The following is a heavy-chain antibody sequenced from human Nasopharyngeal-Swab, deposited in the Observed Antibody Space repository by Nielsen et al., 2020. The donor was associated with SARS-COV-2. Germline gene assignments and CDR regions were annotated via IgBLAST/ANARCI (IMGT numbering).Heavy chain of an antibody. CDR3: ARDAPPARLGY. V-gene: IGHV3-21*01. Sequence: WIRQPPGKGLEWVSSISSSSSYIYYADSVKGRFTVSRDNAKNSLYLQMNSLRAGDTVIYYCARDAPPARLGYWGQGTLVTVSS. D-gene: IGHD1-1*01. CDR2: ISSSSSYI. J-gene: IGHJ4*02.